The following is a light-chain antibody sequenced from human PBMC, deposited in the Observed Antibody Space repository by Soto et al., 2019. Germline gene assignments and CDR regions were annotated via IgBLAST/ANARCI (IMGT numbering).Light chain of an antibody. CDR2: DAS. Sequence: EIVLTQSPATLSLSPGERATLSCRASRSVRSYLAWYQQKPGQAPRLLIYDASNRAAGIPARFSGSASETDFTLTIRNLEPEDFAVYYCQQRYAWPPITFGQGTRLEIK. CDR1: RSVRSY. V-gene: IGKV3-11*01. J-gene: IGKJ5*01. CDR3: QQRYAWPPIT.